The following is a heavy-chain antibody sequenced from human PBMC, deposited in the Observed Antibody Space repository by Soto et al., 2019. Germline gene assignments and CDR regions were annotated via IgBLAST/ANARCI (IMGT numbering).Heavy chain of an antibody. V-gene: IGHV4-31*03. CDR2: IYYSGST. D-gene: IGHD2-21*01. CDR1: GGSISSGGYY. CDR3: AASCVGCGGFNYYGMDV. J-gene: IGHJ6*02. Sequence: QVQLQESGPGLVKPSQTLSLTCTVSGGSISSGGYYWSWIRQHPGKGLEWIGYIYYSGSTYYNPSLKGRVTSSVDTSKNQLSLKLSSGTAAATAVYYCAASCVGCGGFNYYGMDVWGHGTTVTVSS.